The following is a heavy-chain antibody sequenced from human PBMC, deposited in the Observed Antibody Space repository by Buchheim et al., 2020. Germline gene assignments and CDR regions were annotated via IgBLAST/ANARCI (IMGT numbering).Heavy chain of an antibody. CDR2: IIPIFGTA. D-gene: IGHD3-3*01. CDR1: GGTFSSYA. J-gene: IGHJ4*02. Sequence: QVQLVQSGAEVKKPGSSVKVSCKASGGTFSSYAISWVRQAPGQGLEWMGGIIPIFGTANYAQKFQGRVTITADESTSTAYMELSSLRSEDTAVYYCARADQPTWCGYVGYFWGSPYYFDYWGQGTL. V-gene: IGHV1-69*01. CDR3: ARADQPTWCGYVGYFWGSPYYFDY.